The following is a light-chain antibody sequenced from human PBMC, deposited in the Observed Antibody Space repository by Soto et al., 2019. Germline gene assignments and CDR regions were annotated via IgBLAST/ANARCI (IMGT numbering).Light chain of an antibody. V-gene: IGLV1-40*01. CDR1: SSNIGAGYD. CDR2: DNT. Sequence: QTVVTQPPSVSGAPGQRVTLSCTGSSSNIGAGYDVHWYQQFPGTAPKLLIFDNTNRPSGVPDRFSGSKSGTSASLAITGLQAEDEADYFCQSYDSSLSGPLFGGGTKLTVL. CDR3: QSYDSSLSGPL. J-gene: IGLJ2*01.